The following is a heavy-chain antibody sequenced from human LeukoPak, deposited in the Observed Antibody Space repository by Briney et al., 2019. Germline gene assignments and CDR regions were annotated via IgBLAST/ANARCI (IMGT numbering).Heavy chain of an antibody. V-gene: IGHV4-59*01. CDR3: ARGHLGLSP. CDR2: FHNSRTT. CDR1: RRSIRVYS. J-gene: IGHJ5*02. D-gene: IGHD3-10*01. Sequence: SETLSLTCTVSRRSIRVYSWTWMRQPPGQGLEWIGYFHNSRTTSYNPSLTGRVTISVDTAMDQISLKLHSVTAADTAVYYCARGHLGLSPWGQGTLVTVSS.